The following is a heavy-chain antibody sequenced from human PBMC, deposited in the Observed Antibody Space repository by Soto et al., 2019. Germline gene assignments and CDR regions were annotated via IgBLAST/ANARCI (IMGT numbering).Heavy chain of an antibody. Sequence: GGSLRLSCVASGFSFSSYAMNWVRQAPGQGLEWVSTNSGSHGSTYYDDSEQGRLTVSRNNYKNKTYQQMNSLRAEDTAVYFCARRSATVLSLTYWGPGTQVTVSS. CDR1: GFSFSSYA. CDR2: NSGSHGST. CDR3: ARRSATVLSLTY. V-gene: IGHV3-23*02. J-gene: IGHJ4*02. D-gene: IGHD2-15*01.